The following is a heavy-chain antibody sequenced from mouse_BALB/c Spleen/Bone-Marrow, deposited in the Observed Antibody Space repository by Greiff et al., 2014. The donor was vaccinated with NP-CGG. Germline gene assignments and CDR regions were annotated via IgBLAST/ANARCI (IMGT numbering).Heavy chain of an antibody. CDR2: ILPGSGNT. CDR1: GYTFSSYW. Sequence: QVQLQQSGAELMKPGASVKISCKATGYTFSSYWIEWVKQRPGHGLEWIGEILPGSGNTNYNEKFKGKATFTADTSSNTAYMQLSSLTSEDSAVYYCARGYAMDYWGQGTSVTVSS. V-gene: IGHV1-9*01. CDR3: ARGYAMDY. J-gene: IGHJ4*01.